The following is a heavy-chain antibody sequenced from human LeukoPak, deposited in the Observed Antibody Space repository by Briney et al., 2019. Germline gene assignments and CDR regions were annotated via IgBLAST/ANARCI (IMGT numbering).Heavy chain of an antibody. CDR1: GFTFSSYS. J-gene: IGHJ4*02. CDR2: ISSSSSYI. CDR3: ARAVQGIAVAGEFDY. Sequence: GGSLRLSCAASGFTFSSYSMNWVRQAPGKGLEWVSSISSSSSYIYYADSVKGRFTISRDNAKNSLYLQMNSLRAEDTAVYCCARAVQGIAVAGEFDYWGQGTLVTVSS. D-gene: IGHD6-19*01. V-gene: IGHV3-21*01.